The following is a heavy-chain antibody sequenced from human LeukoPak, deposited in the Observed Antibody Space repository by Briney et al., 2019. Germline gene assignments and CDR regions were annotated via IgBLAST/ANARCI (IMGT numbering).Heavy chain of an antibody. J-gene: IGHJ5*02. CDR1: GGSISSYY. Sequence: PSETLSLTCTVSGGSISSYYWSWIRQLAGKGLEWIGRIYTSGSTNYNPSLKSRVTMSVDTSKNQFSLKLSSVTAADTAVYYCAREGRVRGASPGLGLPGPNWFDPWGQGTLVTVSS. V-gene: IGHV4-4*07. D-gene: IGHD3-10*01. CDR2: IYTSGST. CDR3: AREGRVRGASPGLGLPGPNWFDP.